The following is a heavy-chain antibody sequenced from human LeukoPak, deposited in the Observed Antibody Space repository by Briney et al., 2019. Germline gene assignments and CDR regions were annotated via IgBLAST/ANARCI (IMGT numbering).Heavy chain of an antibody. Sequence: SETLSLTCAVSGDSVSSSHWWNWVRQPPGKGLEWIGSISHSGSTYYNPSLKSRVTISLDTSKNQFSLKLRSVTAADTAFCYCTREGDVVGATIDSWGQGTLVTVSS. D-gene: IGHD1-26*01. CDR3: TREGDVVGATIDS. CDR2: ISHSGST. CDR1: GDSVSSSHW. J-gene: IGHJ4*02. V-gene: IGHV4-4*02.